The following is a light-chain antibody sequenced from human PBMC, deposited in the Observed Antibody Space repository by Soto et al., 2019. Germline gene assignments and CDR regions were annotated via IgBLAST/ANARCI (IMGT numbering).Light chain of an antibody. V-gene: IGLV7-43*01. J-gene: IGLJ2*01. CDR1: TGPVTSANF. Sequence: QAVVTQEPSLTVSPGGTVTLTCGSTTGPVTSANFPNWVQQRPGQSPRGLIHTATRTHSWTPARFSGSLVGGKAALTLSGAQPEDEADYYCLLYFGATQVFGGGTKVTVL. CDR3: LLYFGATQV. CDR2: TAT.